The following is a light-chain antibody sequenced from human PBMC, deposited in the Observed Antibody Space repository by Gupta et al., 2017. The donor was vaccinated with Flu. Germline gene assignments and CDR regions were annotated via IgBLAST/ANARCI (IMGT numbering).Light chain of an antibody. CDR3: SSYTSSYTLL. CDR2: EVS. Sequence: QAALTQPASVPGSPGQSITLSCPGTSSDVGGYNYVSWYQQHPGKAPKVMIYEVSNRPSGVSNRFSGSKSGNTASLTISGLQAEDEGDYYCSSYTSSYTLLFGGGTKLTVL. J-gene: IGLJ2*01. CDR1: SSDVGGYNY. V-gene: IGLV2-14*01.